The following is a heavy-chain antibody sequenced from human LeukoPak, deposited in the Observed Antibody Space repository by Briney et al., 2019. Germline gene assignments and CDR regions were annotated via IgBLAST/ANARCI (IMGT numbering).Heavy chain of an antibody. V-gene: IGHV4-39*02. CDR2: VDYSGST. J-gene: IGHJ5*02. CDR3: ARYSRSFGWFDP. CDR1: GDSVCSRNYL. D-gene: IGHD6-6*01. Sequence: PSETLSLTCTVSGDSVCSRNYLWGWIRQPPGKGLEWIGNVDYSGSTYYDPSLRGRVTISLDTSKNHFSLNLNSVSDADTAIYYCARYSRSFGWFDPWGRGTLVTVSS.